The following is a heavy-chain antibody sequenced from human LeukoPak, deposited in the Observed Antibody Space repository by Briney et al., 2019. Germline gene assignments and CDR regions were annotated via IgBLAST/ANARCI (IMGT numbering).Heavy chain of an antibody. CDR1: GFTFSSYG. Sequence: GGSLRLSCAASGFTFSSYGMHWVRQAPGKGLEWVAVISYDGSNKYYADSVKGRFTISRDHSKNTLYLQMNSLRAEDTAVYYCAKSAAKLRYYDFWSGYYANDHYYYYYGMDVWGQGTTVTVSS. CDR2: ISYDGSNK. CDR3: AKSAAKLRYYDFWSGYYANDHYYYYYGMDV. D-gene: IGHD3-3*01. V-gene: IGHV3-30*18. J-gene: IGHJ6*02.